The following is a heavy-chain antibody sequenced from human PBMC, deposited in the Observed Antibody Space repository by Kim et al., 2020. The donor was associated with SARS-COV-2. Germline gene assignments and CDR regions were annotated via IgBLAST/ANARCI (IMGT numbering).Heavy chain of an antibody. V-gene: IGHV3-23*03. J-gene: IGHJ4*02. D-gene: IGHD1-26*01. CDR1: GFTFSSYA. CDR3: AKDKAVGASDLYYFDY. Sequence: GGSLRLSCAASGFTFSSYAMSWVRQAPGKGLEWVSVIYSGGSSTYYADSVKGRFTISRDYSKNTLYLQMNSLRAEDTAVYYCAKDKAVGASDLYYFDYWGQGTLVTVSS. CDR2: IYSGGSST.